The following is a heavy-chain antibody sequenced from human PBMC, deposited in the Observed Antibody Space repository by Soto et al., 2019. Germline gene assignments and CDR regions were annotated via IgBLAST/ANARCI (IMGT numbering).Heavy chain of an antibody. Sequence: HPGGSLRLSCVASGFTFSTYGMHWIRQAPGKGLEWVSAVSHDGTRKFYIDSVKGRFTISRENSKNTLYLQVDSLRTEDTAVYYCTNGRGVAAAPRPEFDYWGRGTVVTVSS. CDR2: VSHDGTRK. V-gene: IGHV3-30*18. CDR1: GFTFSTYG. CDR3: TNGRGVAAAPRPEFDY. J-gene: IGHJ4*02. D-gene: IGHD2-2*01.